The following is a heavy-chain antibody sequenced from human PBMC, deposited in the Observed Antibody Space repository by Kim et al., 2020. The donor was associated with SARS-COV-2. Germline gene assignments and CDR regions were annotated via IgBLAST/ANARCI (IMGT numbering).Heavy chain of an antibody. V-gene: IGHV1-8*01. Sequence: ASVKVSCKAAGSTLSSFDVNWVRQVPGQGLEWMGWMNPNSGKADYAQKFQGRVSMTRNTSISTAYMELSSLTSEDTAVYYCVRGFCGGSFDPWGQGTLVT. CDR1: GSTLSSFD. CDR2: MNPNSGKA. J-gene: IGHJ5*02. D-gene: IGHD2-21*01. CDR3: VRGFCGGSFDP.